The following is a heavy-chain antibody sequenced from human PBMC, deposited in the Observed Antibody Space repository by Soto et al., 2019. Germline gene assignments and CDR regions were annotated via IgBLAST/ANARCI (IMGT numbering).Heavy chain of an antibody. D-gene: IGHD3-22*01. CDR3: AGYYYDSSGYYFPPNYYYGMDV. Sequence: QVQLVQSEAEVKKPGSSVKVSCKASGGTFSSYAISWVRQAPGQGLEWMGGIIPIFGTANYAQKFQGRVTITADESTSTAYMELSSLRSEDTAVYYCAGYYYDSSGYYFPPNYYYGMDVWGQGTTVTVSS. CDR2: IIPIFGTA. V-gene: IGHV1-69*01. J-gene: IGHJ6*02. CDR1: GGTFSSYA.